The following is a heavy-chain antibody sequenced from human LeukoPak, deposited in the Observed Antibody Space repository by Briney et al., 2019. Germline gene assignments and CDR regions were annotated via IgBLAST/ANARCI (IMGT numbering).Heavy chain of an antibody. J-gene: IGHJ4*02. Sequence: SETLSLTCTVSGYSISSGYYWGWIRQPPGKGLEWIGSIYHSGSTNYNPSLKSRVTISVDTSKNQFSLKLSSVTAADTAVYYCARIGLDDFWSGYYRYYFDYWGQGTLVTVSS. CDR1: GYSISSGYY. D-gene: IGHD3-3*01. CDR2: IYHSGST. V-gene: IGHV4-38-2*02. CDR3: ARIGLDDFWSGYYRYYFDY.